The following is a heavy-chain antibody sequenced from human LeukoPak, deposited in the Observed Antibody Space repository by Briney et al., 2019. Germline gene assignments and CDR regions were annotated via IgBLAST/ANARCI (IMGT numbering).Heavy chain of an antibody. J-gene: IGHJ4*02. V-gene: IGHV4-4*02. CDR2: ISLAGQT. D-gene: IGHD1-26*01. CDR3: SRESGPFCPFGY. CDR1: GGSISGTNW. Sequence: NPSGTLSLTCGVSGGSISGTNWWSWVRQPPGQGLEWIGEISLAGQTNYNPSLNGRVTVSLDKSSNQLSLHLTSVTAADTATYFCSRESGPFCPFGYWGQGTLVIVSS.